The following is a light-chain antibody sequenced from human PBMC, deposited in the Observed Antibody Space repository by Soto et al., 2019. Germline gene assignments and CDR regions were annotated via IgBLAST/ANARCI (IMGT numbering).Light chain of an antibody. V-gene: IGLV2-14*01. CDR2: DVS. J-gene: IGLJ3*02. CDR3: NSYTSSGNLV. Sequence: QSVLTQPASVSGSPGQSITISCTGTSSDVGGYNYVSWYQQHPGKAPKLLIYDVSNRPSVVSNRFSGSKSGNTASLTISGLQAEDEADYYCNSYTSSGNLVFGGGTKLTVL. CDR1: SSDVGGYNY.